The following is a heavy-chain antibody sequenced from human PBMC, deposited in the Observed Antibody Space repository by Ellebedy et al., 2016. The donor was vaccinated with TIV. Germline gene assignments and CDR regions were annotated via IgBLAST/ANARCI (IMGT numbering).Heavy chain of an antibody. J-gene: IGHJ4*02. D-gene: IGHD2/OR15-2a*01. Sequence: ASVKVSCXASGYTFTNYGISWVRQAPGQTLEWLGWISAYTGNTKYTQKLQGRVTMTTDTSTRTAYMELTSLRSDDTAVYYCARDSRSFGDYVDYWGQGTLVTVSS. CDR2: ISAYTGNT. CDR3: ARDSRSFGDYVDY. V-gene: IGHV1-18*04. CDR1: GYTFTNYG.